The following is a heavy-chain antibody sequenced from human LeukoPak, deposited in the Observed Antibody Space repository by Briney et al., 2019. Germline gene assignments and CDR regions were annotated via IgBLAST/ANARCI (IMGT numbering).Heavy chain of an antibody. D-gene: IGHD2-21*02. V-gene: IGHV4-59*01. CDR3: ARDRLSANAFDM. Sequence: PSETLSLTCSVSGGSITNYYWNWMRQPPGKGLEWIGYISHIGSTNYNPSLKSRLTISVDGSKNQFYLKLTSVTAADTAIYYCARDRLSANAFDMWGQGTVVTVSS. J-gene: IGHJ3*02. CDR2: ISHIGST. CDR1: GGSITNYY.